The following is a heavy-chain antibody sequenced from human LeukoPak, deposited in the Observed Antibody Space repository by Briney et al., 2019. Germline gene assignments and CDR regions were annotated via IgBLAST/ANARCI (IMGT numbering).Heavy chain of an antibody. CDR2: TNTVGSTT. Sequence: PGGSLRLSGAASIFTCNTYYMYWVRQAPGKGPVWVSGTNTVGSTTSYADSVVKGRFTISRDNAKNTPYLQMNSLRAEDTAVYYCVAYNWNNPNYWGQGTLVTVSS. D-gene: IGHD1/OR15-1a*01. V-gene: IGHV3-74*01. CDR3: VAYNWNNPNY. J-gene: IGHJ4*02. CDR1: IFTCNTYY.